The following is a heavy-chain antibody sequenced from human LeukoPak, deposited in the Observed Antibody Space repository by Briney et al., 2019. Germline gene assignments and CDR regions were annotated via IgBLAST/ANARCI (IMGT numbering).Heavy chain of an antibody. D-gene: IGHD3-10*01. CDR3: ARDPSRGLYYFDH. J-gene: IGHJ4*02. Sequence: GGTLTLSCAASGLIVSSSYMSWVCIGQGQGMELVSALYSGCSIYYADSVKGRFTISIDNSKNTLYLQMNSLRAEDTAIYYCARDPSRGLYYFDHWGRGTLVTVSS. CDR2: LYSGCSI. CDR1: GLIVSSSY. V-gene: IGHV3-53*01.